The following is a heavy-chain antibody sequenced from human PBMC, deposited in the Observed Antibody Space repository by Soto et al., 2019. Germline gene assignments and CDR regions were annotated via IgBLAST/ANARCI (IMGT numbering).Heavy chain of an antibody. Sequence: ASETLSLTCAVYGGSFSGYYWSWIRQPPGKGLEWIGEINHSGSTNYNPSLKSRVTISVDTSKNQFSLKLSSVTAADTAVYYCARVEMGIVVVPAAKRCNWFDPWGQGTLVTVSS. CDR3: ARVEMGIVVVPAAKRCNWFDP. CDR1: GGSFSGYY. V-gene: IGHV4-34*01. J-gene: IGHJ5*02. D-gene: IGHD2-2*03. CDR2: INHSGST.